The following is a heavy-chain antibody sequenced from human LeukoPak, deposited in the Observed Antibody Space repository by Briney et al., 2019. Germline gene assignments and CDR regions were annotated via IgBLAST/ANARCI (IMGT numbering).Heavy chain of an antibody. Sequence: SVKVSCKASGGTFSSYAISWVRQAPGQGLEWMGGIIPIFGTANYAQKFQGRVTITTDESTSTAYMELSSLRSEDTAVYYCARGNDPTYYYDSSGSGFDYWGQGTLVTVSS. CDR1: GGTFSSYA. CDR3: ARGNDPTYYYDSSGSGFDY. CDR2: IIPIFGTA. V-gene: IGHV1-69*05. J-gene: IGHJ4*02. D-gene: IGHD3-22*01.